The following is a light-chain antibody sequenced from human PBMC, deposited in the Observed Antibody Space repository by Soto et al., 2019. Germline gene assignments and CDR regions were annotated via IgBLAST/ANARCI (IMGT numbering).Light chain of an antibody. CDR2: KVS. V-gene: IGKV2-30*01. CDR1: QSLVYSDGNDY. Sequence: DFMMTQSPLSLPVTLGQPASISCRSSQSLVYSDGNDYLGWFQQRPGQSPRRLIYKVSNRDSGVPARFSGSGSGTDFALKISRVEAEDVGVYYCMQGTHWPITFGQGTRLEIK. CDR3: MQGTHWPIT. J-gene: IGKJ5*01.